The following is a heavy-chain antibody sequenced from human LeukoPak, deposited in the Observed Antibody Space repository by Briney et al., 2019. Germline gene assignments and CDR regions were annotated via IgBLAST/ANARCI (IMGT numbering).Heavy chain of an antibody. J-gene: IGHJ4*02. Sequence: ASVKVPCKTSGYILTNYGISWVRQAPGQGLEWMGWISGYDGGTNYAQKLQGRVTMTTDTSTSTTYMELRGLRSDDTAVYYCARVYYDFWSGYSNYDFWGQGTLVTVSS. CDR1: GYILTNYG. CDR3: ARVYYDFWSGYSNYDF. D-gene: IGHD3-3*01. V-gene: IGHV1-18*01. CDR2: ISGYDGGT.